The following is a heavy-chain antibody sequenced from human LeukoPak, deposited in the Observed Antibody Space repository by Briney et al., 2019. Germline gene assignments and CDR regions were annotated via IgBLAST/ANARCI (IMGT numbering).Heavy chain of an antibody. CDR2: ISGRGGST. J-gene: IGHJ4*02. CDR3: ARGGKNYYFDY. Sequence: GGTLRLSCAASGFTFSSYGMSWVRQAPGKGLEWVSAISGRGGSTYYADSVKGRFTISRDNSKNTLYLQMNSLRAEDTAVYYCARGGKNYYFDYWGQGTLVTVSS. CDR1: GFTFSSYG. V-gene: IGHV3-23*01. D-gene: IGHD3-10*01.